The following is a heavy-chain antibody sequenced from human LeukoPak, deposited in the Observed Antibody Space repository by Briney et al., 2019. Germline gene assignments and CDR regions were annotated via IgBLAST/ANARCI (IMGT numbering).Heavy chain of an antibody. CDR2: ITSSSSYI. CDR3: ARGSTPSYYYDSSGHFDY. V-gene: IGHV3-21*01. D-gene: IGHD3-22*01. J-gene: IGHJ4*02. Sequence: PGGSLRLSCAASGFTFSSYTMNWVRQAPGKGLEWVSSITSSSSYIYYADSVKGRFTVSRDNAKNSLYLQMNSLRAEDTAVYYCARGSTPSYYYDSSGHFDYWGQGTLVTVSS. CDR1: GFTFSSYT.